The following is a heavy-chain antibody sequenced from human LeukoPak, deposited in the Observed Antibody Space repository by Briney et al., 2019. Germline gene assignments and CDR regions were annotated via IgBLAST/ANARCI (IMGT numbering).Heavy chain of an antibody. V-gene: IGHV1-69*05. J-gene: IGHJ3*02. D-gene: IGHD2-2*01. Sequence: SVTVSCKASGGTFSSYAISWVRQAPGQGLAWMGGIIPIFGTANYAQKFQGRVTITTDESTSTAYMELSSLRSEDTAVYYCARSGRYCSSTSCYSYAFDIWGQGRMVTVSS. CDR3: ARSGRYCSSTSCYSYAFDI. CDR1: GGTFSSYA. CDR2: IIPIFGTA.